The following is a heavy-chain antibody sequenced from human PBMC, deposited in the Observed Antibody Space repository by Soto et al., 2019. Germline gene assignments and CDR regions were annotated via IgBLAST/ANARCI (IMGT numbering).Heavy chain of an antibody. CDR2: INSDGGSP. CDR3: ARAHVDILAKYNWFDP. D-gene: IGHD5-12*01. Sequence: PGGSLRLSCAASGVTFSSYWMHWVRQAPGKGLVWVARINSDGGSPSYADSVKGRFSISRDNARNTLYLQMNSLRAEDTAVYYCARAHVDILAKYNWFDPWGQGTLVTVSS. J-gene: IGHJ5*02. CDR1: GVTFSSYW. V-gene: IGHV3-74*01.